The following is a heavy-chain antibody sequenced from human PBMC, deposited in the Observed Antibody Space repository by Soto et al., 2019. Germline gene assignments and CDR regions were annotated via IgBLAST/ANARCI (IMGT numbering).Heavy chain of an antibody. CDR3: ARDNGDKTYYFYGMNV. CDR2: IIPILGTA. V-gene: IGHV1-69*08. CDR1: GNTFSSYT. Sequence: QVQLVQSGAEVKKPGCSVKVSCKASGNTFSSYTISWVRQAPGQGLEWMGRIIPILGTANYAQKFQGRVTITADKSTSTAYMELSRLRSEDTAVYYCARDNGDKTYYFYGMNVWGLGTTVTVSS. J-gene: IGHJ6*02. D-gene: IGHD4-17*01.